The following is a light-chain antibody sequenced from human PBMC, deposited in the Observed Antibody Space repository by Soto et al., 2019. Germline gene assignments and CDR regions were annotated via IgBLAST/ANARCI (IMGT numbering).Light chain of an antibody. CDR3: CSYAGRSTLVV. CDR2: ECT. Sequence: QSALTQPASVSGSPGQSITISCTGTSSDVGSYNVVSWYQQYPGKAPKLMIYECTKRPSGVSNRFTGSKSGNTASLTISGLQAEDEAEYYCCSYAGRSTLVVFGGGTKLTVL. J-gene: IGLJ2*01. V-gene: IGLV2-23*01. CDR1: SSDVGSYNV.